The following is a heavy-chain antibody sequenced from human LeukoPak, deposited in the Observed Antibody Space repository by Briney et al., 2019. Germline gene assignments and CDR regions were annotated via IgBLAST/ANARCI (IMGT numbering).Heavy chain of an antibody. Sequence: PSETLSLTCTVSGGSISSYYWSWIRQPAGKGLEWIGRIYISGSGSTNYNPSLKSRVTMSVDTSKNQFSLKLSSVTAADTAVYYCARLDPIGLRQLDYWGQGTLVTVSS. CDR2: IYISGSGST. D-gene: IGHD2/OR15-2a*01. CDR3: ARLDPIGLRQLDY. J-gene: IGHJ4*02. V-gene: IGHV4-4*07. CDR1: GGSISSYY.